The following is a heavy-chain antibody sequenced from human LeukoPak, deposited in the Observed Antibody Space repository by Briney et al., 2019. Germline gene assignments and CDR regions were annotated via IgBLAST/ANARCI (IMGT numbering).Heavy chain of an antibody. CDR1: GGSISSNY. J-gene: IGHJ4*02. V-gene: IGHV4-59*08. CDR3: ARLAPSGHLDY. Sequence: SETLSLTCTVSGGSISSNYWSWIRQPPGQGLEWIGYIYYSGSTNYNASLKSRVTISVDTSKNQLSLKLSSVTAADTAVYYCARLAPSGHLDYWGQGTLVTVSS. CDR2: IYYSGST. D-gene: IGHD3-3*01.